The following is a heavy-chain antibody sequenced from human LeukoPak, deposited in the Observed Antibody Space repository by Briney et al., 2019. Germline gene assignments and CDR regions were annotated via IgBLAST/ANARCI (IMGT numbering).Heavy chain of an antibody. V-gene: IGHV3-74*01. CDR2: INSDGSST. J-gene: IGHJ5*02. CDR3: ARPYPRYSSGWHPTGDWFDP. CDR1: GFTFSSYW. D-gene: IGHD6-19*01. Sequence: GGSLRLSCAASGFTFSSYWMQWVRQAPGKGLVWISRINSDGSSTSYADSVKGRFTISRDNAKNTLYLQMNSLRAEDTAVYYCARPYPRYSSGWHPTGDWFDPWGQGTLVTVSS.